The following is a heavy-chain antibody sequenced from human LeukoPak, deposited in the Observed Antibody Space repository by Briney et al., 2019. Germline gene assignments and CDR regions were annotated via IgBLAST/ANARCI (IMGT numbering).Heavy chain of an antibody. D-gene: IGHD6-13*01. CDR3: ARDLPYSSTWESIDY. CDR2: VSTYNGNT. V-gene: IGHV1-18*01. J-gene: IGHJ4*02. Sequence: GASVKVSCKASGYTFTSYGITWVRQAPGQGLEWVGWVSTYNGNTNYAQKFQGRVTMTTDTSTSTAYMELRSLRSDDTAVYYCARDLPYSSTWESIDYWDQGTLVTVSS. CDR1: GYTFTSYG.